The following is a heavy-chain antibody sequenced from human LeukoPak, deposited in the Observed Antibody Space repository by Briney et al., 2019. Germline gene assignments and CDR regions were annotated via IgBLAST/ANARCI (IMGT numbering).Heavy chain of an antibody. D-gene: IGHD3-22*01. V-gene: IGHV3-23*01. CDR3: ANYYYDTSGYKN. CDR1: GFTFSSYA. J-gene: IGHJ4*02. CDR2: IGVSGGST. Sequence: GGSLRLSCAASGFTFSSYAMSWVRQAPGKGLEWVSGIGVSGGSTYYADSVKGRFTISRDNSKNTLYLQMNSLRAEDTAVYYCANYYYDTSGYKNWGQGTLVTVSS.